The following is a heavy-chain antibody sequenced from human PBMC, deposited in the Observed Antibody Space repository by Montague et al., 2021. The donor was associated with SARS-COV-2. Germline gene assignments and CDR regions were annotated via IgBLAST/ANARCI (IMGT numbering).Heavy chain of an antibody. V-gene: IGHV4-59*01. D-gene: IGHD2-21*01. J-gene: IGHJ6*02. CDR1: DGSINNYY. CDR2: IYYSGST. CDR3: ARGGGHSADYYYYGMDV. Sequence: SETLSLTCTVSDGSINNYYWSWIRQPQGKGQERIGVIYYSGSTNYNPSLRSRVTISVDTSKNQFSLKLSSVTAADTAVYHCARGGGHSADYYYYGMDVWGQGTPVTVSS.